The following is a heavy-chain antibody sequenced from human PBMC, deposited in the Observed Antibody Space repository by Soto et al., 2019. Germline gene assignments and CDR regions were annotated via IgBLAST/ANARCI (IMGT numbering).Heavy chain of an antibody. D-gene: IGHD1-1*01. CDR2: IHYTGYT. V-gene: IGHV4-38-2*01. Sequence: SETLSLTCAVSGYSISSGYYWGCIRQPPGKGLEWVGSIHYTGYTYYHPSLKSRATMSVDTSNNQFSLRLGSVTAADTAVYYCTRLPESLEFVDFWGQGTLVTVSS. J-gene: IGHJ4*02. CDR1: GYSISSGYY. CDR3: TRLPESLEFVDF.